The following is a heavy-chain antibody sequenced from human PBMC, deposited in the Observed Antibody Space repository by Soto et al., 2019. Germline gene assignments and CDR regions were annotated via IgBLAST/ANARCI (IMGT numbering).Heavy chain of an antibody. CDR3: ERGVITIIDA. D-gene: IGHD3-22*01. V-gene: IGHV3-66*01. CDR1: GLTVSSKY. J-gene: IGHJ5*02. Sequence: EVQLVESGGGLVQPGGALRLSCAASGLTVSSKYMRWVRQAPGKGLEWVSVIYTGGSTYYADSVKGRFTISRDNSKNTLYLQMNRLSAEDTAVYYCERGVITIIDAWGPGTLVTVSS. CDR2: IYTGGST.